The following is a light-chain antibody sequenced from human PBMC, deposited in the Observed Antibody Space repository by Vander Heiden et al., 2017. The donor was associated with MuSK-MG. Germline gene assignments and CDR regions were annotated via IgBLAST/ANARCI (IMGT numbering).Light chain of an antibody. CDR3: QQFGSYPHT. Sequence: DIQLTPSPSFLSASVGDRVTITCRASQGISSYVGWYQQKPGKAPNLLIYAASTLQSGVPPRFSGSGSGTQFTLTISSLQPEDFATYYCQQFGSYPHTFGQGTKLEIK. CDR2: AAS. V-gene: IGKV1-9*01. CDR1: QGISSY. J-gene: IGKJ2*01.